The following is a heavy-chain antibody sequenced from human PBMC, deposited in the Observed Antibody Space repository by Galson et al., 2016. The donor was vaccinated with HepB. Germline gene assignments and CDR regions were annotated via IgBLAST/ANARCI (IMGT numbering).Heavy chain of an antibody. V-gene: IGHV4-39*01. CDR1: GASLSGSSYY. CDR3: ARQGIPVAGSALNY. D-gene: IGHD6-19*01. Sequence: TLSLTCAVNGASLSGSSYYWAWIRQPPGRGLEWIANIYYSGTTHYNPSLKSRVTISVDTSKNQFSLNLSSVTAADTAVYYCARQGIPVAGSALNYWGQGTLVTVSS. J-gene: IGHJ4*02. CDR2: IYYSGTT.